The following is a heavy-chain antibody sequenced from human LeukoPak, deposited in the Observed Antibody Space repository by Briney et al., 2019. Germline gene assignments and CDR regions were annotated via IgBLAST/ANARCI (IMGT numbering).Heavy chain of an antibody. Sequence: GGSLRLSCAASGFTVSSNYMSWVRKAPGKGLEWVSVVYSGGSTYYADSVKGRFTISRHNSKNTLYLQMNSLRAEDTAVYYCARGGPYTYCSSSSCYAYWGQGTLVTVSS. CDR1: GFTVSSNY. CDR3: ARGGPYTYCSSSSCYAY. V-gene: IGHV3-53*04. D-gene: IGHD2-2*01. CDR2: VYSGGST. J-gene: IGHJ4*02.